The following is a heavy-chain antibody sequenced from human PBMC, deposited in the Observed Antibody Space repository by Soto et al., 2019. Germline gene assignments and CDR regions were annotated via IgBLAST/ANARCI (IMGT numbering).Heavy chain of an antibody. D-gene: IGHD6-19*01. V-gene: IGHV3-15*01. Sequence: GGSLRLSCAASGFTFSNAWMSWVRQAPGKGLEWVGRIKSKTDGGTTDYAAPVKGRFTISRDDSKNTLYLQMNSLKTEDTAVYYCTTERAYSSGWYWFGYWGQGTLVTVSS. CDR1: GFTFSNAW. J-gene: IGHJ4*02. CDR3: TTERAYSSGWYWFGY. CDR2: IKSKTDGGTT.